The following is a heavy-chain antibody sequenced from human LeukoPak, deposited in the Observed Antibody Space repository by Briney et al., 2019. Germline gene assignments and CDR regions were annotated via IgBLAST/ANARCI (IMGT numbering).Heavy chain of an antibody. Sequence: GGSLRLSCAASGFNFGSQWMSWVRQAPGKGLEWVANIKEDGSAKSYVDSVRGRFTISRDNAKNSLYLQMNSLRAEDTAVYYCACAVYWGQGTLVAVSS. J-gene: IGHJ4*02. CDR1: GFNFGSQW. CDR2: IKEDGSAK. V-gene: IGHV3-7*01. CDR3: ACAVY.